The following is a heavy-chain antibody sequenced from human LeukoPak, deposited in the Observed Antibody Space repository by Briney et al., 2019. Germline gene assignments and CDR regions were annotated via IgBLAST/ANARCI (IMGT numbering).Heavy chain of an antibody. CDR1: GFTSSSYW. D-gene: IGHD3-22*01. Sequence: PGGSLRLSCAASGFTSSSYWMSWVRQAPGKGLEWVANIKQDGSEKYYVDSVKGRFTITRDNAKNSLYLQMKSLRAEDTAVYYCARGGGYYVSSGYSADRLFDYWGQGTLVTVSS. CDR3: ARGGGYYVSSGYSADRLFDY. J-gene: IGHJ4*02. CDR2: IKQDGSEK. V-gene: IGHV3-7*04.